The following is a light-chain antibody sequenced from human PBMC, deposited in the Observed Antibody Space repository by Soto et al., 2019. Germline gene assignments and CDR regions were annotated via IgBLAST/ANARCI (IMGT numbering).Light chain of an antibody. Sequence: IVLTQSPATLSLSPGERATLPSTASQSVSSYLAWYEHKPGEAPRPLIYHASNRSARNPAVFSASRPCSDFTLTISSLEPEDFAVYYCQQCSNWPRTFGKGTKVDIK. CDR2: HAS. V-gene: IGKV3-11*01. CDR1: QSVSSY. J-gene: IGKJ1*01. CDR3: QQCSNWPRT.